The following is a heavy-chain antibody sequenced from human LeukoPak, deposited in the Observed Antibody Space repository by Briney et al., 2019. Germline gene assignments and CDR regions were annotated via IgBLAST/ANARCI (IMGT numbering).Heavy chain of an antibody. D-gene: IGHD4-17*01. J-gene: IGHJ4*02. CDR1: GFTFSSYS. Sequence: PGGSLRLSCAASGFTFSSYSMNWVRQAPGKGLEWVSSISSSSSYIYYADSVKGRFTISRDNAKNSLYLQMNSLRAEDTAVYYCARVRRTVATPDYWGQGTLVTVSS. CDR2: ISSSSSYI. V-gene: IGHV3-21*01. CDR3: ARVRRTVATPDY.